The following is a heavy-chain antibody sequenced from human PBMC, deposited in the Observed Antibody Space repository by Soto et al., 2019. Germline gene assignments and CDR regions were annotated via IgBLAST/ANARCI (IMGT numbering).Heavy chain of an antibody. V-gene: IGHV1-8*01. CDR1: GYTFTSYD. CDR2: MNPNSGNT. J-gene: IGHJ4*02. Sequence: QVQLVQSGAEVKKPGASVKVSCKASGYTFTSYDINWVRQATGQGLEWMGWMNPNSGNTGYAQKFRGRGTMTRNTSTSTAYRAPCRSRGSSTSMYLIASSANVHGNRHSAPGTRVTLSS. CDR3: ASSANVHGNRH. D-gene: IGHD2-15*01.